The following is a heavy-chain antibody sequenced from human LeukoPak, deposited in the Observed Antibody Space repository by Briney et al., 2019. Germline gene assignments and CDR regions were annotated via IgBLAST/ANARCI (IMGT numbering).Heavy chain of an antibody. V-gene: IGHV3-7*01. J-gene: IGHJ6*03. CDR1: GFTFSSYW. CDR2: IKQDGSEK. CDR3: ARAAELWLPYYFYYYMDA. D-gene: IGHD6-19*01. Sequence: PGGSLRLSCAASGFTFSSYWMNWVRQAPGKGLEWVANIKQDGSEKYYVDSVKGRFTIPRDNAKNSLYLQMSSLRAEDTAVYYCARAAELWLPYYFYYYMDAWGTGTTVTVSS.